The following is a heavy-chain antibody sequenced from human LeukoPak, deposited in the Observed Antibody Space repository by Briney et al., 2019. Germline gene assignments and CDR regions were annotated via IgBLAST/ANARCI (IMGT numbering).Heavy chain of an antibody. V-gene: IGHV4-34*01. D-gene: IGHD3-3*01. Sequence: SETLSLTCAVYGGSFSGYYWSWIRQPPGKGLEWIGGINHSGSTNYNPSLKSRVTISVDTSKNQFSLKLSSVTAADTAVYYCASSPYYDFWSGYYTAWFDPWGQGTLVTVSS. J-gene: IGHJ5*02. CDR2: INHSGST. CDR1: GGSFSGYY. CDR3: ASSPYYDFWSGYYTAWFDP.